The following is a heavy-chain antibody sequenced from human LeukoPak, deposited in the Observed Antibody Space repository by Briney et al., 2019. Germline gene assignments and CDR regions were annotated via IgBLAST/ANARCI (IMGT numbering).Heavy chain of an antibody. J-gene: IGHJ4*02. CDR1: GFTFSSYW. CDR3: ARDKAGAHDY. CDR2: IKQDGSEK. Sequence: GESLKISCAASGFTFSSYWMSWVRQAPGEGLEWVANIKQDGSEKYYVDSVKGRFTISRDNAKNSLYLQMNSLRAEDTAVYYCARDKAGAHDYWGQGTLVTVSS. V-gene: IGHV3-7*01.